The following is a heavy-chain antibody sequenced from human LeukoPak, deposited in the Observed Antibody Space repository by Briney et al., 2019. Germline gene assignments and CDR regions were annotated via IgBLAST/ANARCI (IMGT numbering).Heavy chain of an antibody. Sequence: PSETLSLTCTVSGGSISSGDYYWSWIRQPPGKGLEWIGYIYYSGSTYYNPSLKSRVTISVDTSKNQFSLKLSSVTAADTAVYFCARGEALRQNYGLDVWGQGTTVTVSS. V-gene: IGHV4-30-4*01. CDR1: GGSISSGDYY. CDR2: IYYSGST. J-gene: IGHJ6*02. CDR3: ARGEALRQNYGLDV.